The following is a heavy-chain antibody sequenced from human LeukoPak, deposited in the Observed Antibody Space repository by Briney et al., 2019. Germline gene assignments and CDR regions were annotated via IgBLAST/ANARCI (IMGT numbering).Heavy chain of an antibody. V-gene: IGHV3-53*01. CDR2: IYSGGST. CDR3: AREGSRGAFDI. CDR1: GFTVSSNY. J-gene: IGHJ3*02. Sequence: GGSLRLSCAASGFTVSSNYMSWVRQAPGKGLEWISVIYSGGSTYYADSVKGRFTISRDNSKNTLYLQMNSLRAEDAAVYYCAREGSRGAFDIWGQGTMVTVSS.